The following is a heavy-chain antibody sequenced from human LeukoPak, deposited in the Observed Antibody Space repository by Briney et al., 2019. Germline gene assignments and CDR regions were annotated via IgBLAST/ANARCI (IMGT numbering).Heavy chain of an antibody. CDR1: GFTFSSYA. CDR3: ARDQWFGELDYYYGMDV. J-gene: IGHJ6*04. Sequence: GGSLRLSCAASGFTFSSYAMHRVRQAPGKELKWVAVISYDGSNKYYADSVKGRFTISRDNSKNKLYLQMNSLRAEDTAVYYCARDQWFGELDYYYGMDVWGKGTTVTVSS. D-gene: IGHD3-10*01. V-gene: IGHV3-30*04. CDR2: ISYDGSNK.